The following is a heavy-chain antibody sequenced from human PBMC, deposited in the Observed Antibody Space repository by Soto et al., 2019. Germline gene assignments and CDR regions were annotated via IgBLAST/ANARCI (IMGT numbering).Heavy chain of an antibody. CDR1: GYTFTSYG. CDR2: ISAYNGNT. Sequence: GASVKVSCKASGYTFTSYGISWVRQAPGQGLEWMGWISAYNGNTNYAQKLQGRVTMTTDTSTSTAYMELRSLRSDDTAVYYCARWGNVVVPAAKRHWFDPWGQGTLVTVSS. D-gene: IGHD2-2*01. J-gene: IGHJ5*02. CDR3: ARWGNVVVPAAKRHWFDP. V-gene: IGHV1-18*01.